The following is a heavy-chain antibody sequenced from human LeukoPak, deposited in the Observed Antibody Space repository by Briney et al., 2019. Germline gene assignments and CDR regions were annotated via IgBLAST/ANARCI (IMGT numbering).Heavy chain of an antibody. Sequence: ATVKITCRASVYTFTDYNIHWVQFAPGRGPAWMGRIDTEDGETIYAEKFQGRVTITADTSTDTAYMELTSLRSEDTAVYFCTTDRIERSFDVWGKGTAVTVSS. CDR3: TTDRIERSFDV. J-gene: IGHJ6*04. D-gene: IGHD3-16*02. CDR2: IDTEDGET. V-gene: IGHV1-69-2*01. CDR1: VYTFTDYN.